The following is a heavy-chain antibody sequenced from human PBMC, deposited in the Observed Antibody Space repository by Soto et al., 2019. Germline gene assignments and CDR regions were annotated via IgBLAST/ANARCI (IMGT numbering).Heavy chain of an antibody. J-gene: IGHJ4*02. CDR2: IIPIFPPA. Sequence: QVQLVQSGAEVKKPGSSVKVSCKASADTFNTYTFSWVRQAPGQGLEWMGGIIPIFPPAKYAQKFQGRVTITADISTSTAYMELSDLRSEDTAVYYCARGPPGLYYFDYWGQGTLVTVSS. CDR1: ADTFNTYT. CDR3: ARGPPGLYYFDY. D-gene: IGHD2-2*01. V-gene: IGHV1-69*06.